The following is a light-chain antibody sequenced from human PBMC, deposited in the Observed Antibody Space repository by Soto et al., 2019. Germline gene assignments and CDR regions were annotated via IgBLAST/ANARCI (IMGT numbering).Light chain of an antibody. V-gene: IGLV6-57*01. CDR1: GGSIASNY. CDR3: QSYDNTNLI. Sequence: NFMLTQPHSVSESPGKTVTISCTRSGGSIASNYVQWYQQRPGSSPTTVIYEDKQRPSGVPDRFSGSIDSSSNSASLTISGLKTEDEADYYCQSYDNTNLIFGGGTKLTVL. CDR2: EDK. J-gene: IGLJ2*01.